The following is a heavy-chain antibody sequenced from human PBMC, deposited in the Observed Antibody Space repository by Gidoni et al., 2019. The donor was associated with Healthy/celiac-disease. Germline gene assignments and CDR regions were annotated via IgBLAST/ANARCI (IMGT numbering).Heavy chain of an antibody. J-gene: IGHJ4*02. D-gene: IGHD3-22*01. CDR1: GFTFSSYG. Sequence: QVQLVESGGGVVPPGRSLRLSCAASGFTFSSYGMHWVRQAPGKGLEWVAVISYDGSNKYYADAVKGRFTISRDNSKNTLYLQMNSLRAEDTAVYYCAKGWLFNYWGQGTLVTVSS. V-gene: IGHV3-30*18. CDR3: AKGWLFNY. CDR2: ISYDGSNK.